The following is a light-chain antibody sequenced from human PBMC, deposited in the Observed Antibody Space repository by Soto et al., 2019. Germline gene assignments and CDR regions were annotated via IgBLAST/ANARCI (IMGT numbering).Light chain of an antibody. CDR3: QQRSNWPLT. CDR2: GAS. CDR1: QTVSSN. V-gene: IGKV3-11*01. J-gene: IGKJ4*01. Sequence: EIVMTQSPATLSVSPGDIATIYCRASQTVSSNLAWYQQKPGQAPRLLIYGASNRATGIPARFSGSGSGTDVTLTISSLEPAEFAVYYCQQRSNWPLTFCGGTKV.